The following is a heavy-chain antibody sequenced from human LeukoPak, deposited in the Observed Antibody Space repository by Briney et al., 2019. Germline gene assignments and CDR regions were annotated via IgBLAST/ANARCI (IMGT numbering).Heavy chain of an antibody. J-gene: IGHJ4*02. CDR1: GFTFSSYG. CDR3: AKGGEEIAVAGRDPYFDC. CDR2: IRYDGSNK. D-gene: IGHD6-19*01. V-gene: IGHV3-30*02. Sequence: GGSLRLSCAASGFTFSSYGMHWVRQAPGKGLEWVAFIRYDGSNKYYADSVKGRFTISRDNSKNTLYLQMNSLGVEETAVYYCAKGGEEIAVAGRDPYFDCWGQGRLVSVSS.